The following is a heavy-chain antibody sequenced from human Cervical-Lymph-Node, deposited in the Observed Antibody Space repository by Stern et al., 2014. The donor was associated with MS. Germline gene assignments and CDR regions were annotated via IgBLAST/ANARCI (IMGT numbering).Heavy chain of an antibody. CDR1: GGTSSTYT. V-gene: IGHV1-69*18. CDR3: TRGPAARPDY. Sequence: VQLVQSGAEVKKPGSSVKVSCKTSGGTSSTYTISWVRQAPGQGLEWLGKIIPIFGAADYAQNFQDRLTITADESTTTVYMELSSLRSDDTAVYYCTRGPAARPDYWAQGTLVTVSS. J-gene: IGHJ4*02. D-gene: IGHD6-6*01. CDR2: IIPIFGAA.